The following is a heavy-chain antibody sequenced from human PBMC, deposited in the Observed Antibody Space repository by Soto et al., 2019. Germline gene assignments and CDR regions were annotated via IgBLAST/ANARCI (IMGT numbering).Heavy chain of an antibody. CDR1: GFTFSSYG. V-gene: IGHV3-30*18. Sequence: QVQLVESGGGVVQPGRSLRLSCAASGFTFSSYGMHWVRQAPGKGLEWVAVISYDGSNKYYADSVKGRFTISRDNSKNTLYLQMNSLRAEDTAVYYCAKDPCRRCGSRNWEFDYWGQGTLVTVSS. J-gene: IGHJ4*02. CDR3: AKDPCRRCGSRNWEFDY. CDR2: ISYDGSNK. D-gene: IGHD7-27*01.